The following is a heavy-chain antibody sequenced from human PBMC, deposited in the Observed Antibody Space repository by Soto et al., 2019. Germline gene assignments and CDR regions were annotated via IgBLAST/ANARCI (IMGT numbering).Heavy chain of an antibody. CDR1: GFTFSRYA. CDR2: ISSNGGST. CDR3: ARGGRGYEFDY. D-gene: IGHD5-12*01. J-gene: IGHJ4*02. V-gene: IGHV3-64*01. Sequence: EVQLVESGGGLVQPGGSLRLSCAASGFTFSRYAMHWVRQAPGKGLEYVSPISSNGGSTYYANSVKGRFTISRDNSKNTLYLKIGSLRPEDTAVYYCARGGRGYEFDYWGQGPLVTVSS.